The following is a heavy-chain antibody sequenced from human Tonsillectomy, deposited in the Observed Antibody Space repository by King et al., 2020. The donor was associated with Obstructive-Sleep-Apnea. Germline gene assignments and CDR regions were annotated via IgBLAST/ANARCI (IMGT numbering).Heavy chain of an antibody. CDR2: ISYDGSNK. V-gene: IGHV3-30*04. Sequence: QLVQSGGGVVQPGRSLRLSCAASGFTFSSYAMHWVRQAPGKGLEWVAVISYDGSNKYYADSVKGRFTISRDNSKNTLYLQMNSLRAEDTAVYYCARDKYYYGSGSYSCDYWGQGTLVTVSS. CDR3: ARDKYYYGSGSYSCDY. J-gene: IGHJ4*02. D-gene: IGHD3-10*01. CDR1: GFTFSSYA.